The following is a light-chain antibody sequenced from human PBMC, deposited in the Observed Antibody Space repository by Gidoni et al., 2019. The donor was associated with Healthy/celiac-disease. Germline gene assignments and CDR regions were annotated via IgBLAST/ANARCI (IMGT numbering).Light chain of an antibody. CDR1: QSISSY. J-gene: IGKJ1*01. CDR2: AAS. CDR3: QQSYSTPWT. Sequence: IQITQSPSSLSASVGARVTITCRASQSISSYLNWDQQKPGKAPKLLIYAASSLKSGVPSRLSGSGSGTDFNLKMSSLQPEDFATDYCQQSYSTPWTLGQGTKVEIK. V-gene: IGKV1-39*01.